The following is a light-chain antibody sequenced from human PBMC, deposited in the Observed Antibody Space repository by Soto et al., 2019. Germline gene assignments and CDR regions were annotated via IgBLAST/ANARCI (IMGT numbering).Light chain of an antibody. CDR1: QNIGNK. V-gene: IGKV3-15*01. CDR3: QEYNYWHPIT. J-gene: IGKJ4*01. CDR2: GAS. Sequence: IVMTQSPGTLSVSPGERATLSCRASQNIGNKVGWYQQKPGQAPRLLIYGASTRATGIPVRFSGSGSGTEFTLTITSLQSEDSAVYYCQEYNYWHPITFGIGTKVEIK.